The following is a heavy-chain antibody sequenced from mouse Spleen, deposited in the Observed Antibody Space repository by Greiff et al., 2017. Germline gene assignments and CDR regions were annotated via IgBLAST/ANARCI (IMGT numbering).Heavy chain of an antibody. Sequence: QVQLKESGPGLAQPSQSLSITCTVSGFSLTSYDVHWVRQSPGKGLEWLGVIWRGGSTDYNAAFMSRLSITKDNSKSQVFFKMNSLQADDTAIYYCAKNEDSSGYEPWFAYWGQGTLVTVSA. CDR3: AKNEDSSGYEPWFAY. CDR2: IWRGGST. V-gene: IGHV2-5*01. J-gene: IGHJ3*01. CDR1: GFSLTSYD. D-gene: IGHD3-2*01.